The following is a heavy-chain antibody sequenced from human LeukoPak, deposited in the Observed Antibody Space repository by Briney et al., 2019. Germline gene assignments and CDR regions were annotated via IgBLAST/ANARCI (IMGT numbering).Heavy chain of an antibody. D-gene: IGHD3-10*01. CDR1: GFTFSSYG. V-gene: IGHV3-30*18. CDR3: AKGELYYYGSGSYRLDY. Sequence: GGSLRLSCAASGFTFSSYGMHWVRQAPGKGLEWVAVISYDGSNKYYADSVKGRFTISRDNSKNTRYLQMNSLRAEDTAVYYCAKGELYYYGSGSYRLDYWGQGTLVTVSS. CDR2: ISYDGSNK. J-gene: IGHJ4*02.